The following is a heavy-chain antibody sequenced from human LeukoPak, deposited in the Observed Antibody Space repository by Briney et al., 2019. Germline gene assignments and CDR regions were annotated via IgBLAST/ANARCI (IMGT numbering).Heavy chain of an antibody. CDR3: ARHARGGGGISMVRGVRTKYYFDY. CDR1: GYSISSGYY. D-gene: IGHD3-10*01. V-gene: IGHV4-38-2*02. CDR2: IYHSGST. Sequence: SETLSLTCTVSGYSISSGYYWGWIRQPPGKGLEWIGSIYHSGSTYYNPSLKSRVTISVDTSKNQFSLKLSSVTAADTAVYYCARHARGGGGISMVRGVRTKYYFDYWGQGTPVTVSS. J-gene: IGHJ4*02.